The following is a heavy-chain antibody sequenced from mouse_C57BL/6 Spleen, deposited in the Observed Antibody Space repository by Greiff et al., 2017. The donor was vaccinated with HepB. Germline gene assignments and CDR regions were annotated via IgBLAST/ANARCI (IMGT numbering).Heavy chain of an antibody. CDR3: ARVLYYSNYEGAMDY. D-gene: IGHD2-5*01. J-gene: IGHJ4*01. Sequence: VQLQQSGPGLVAPSQSLSITCTVSGFSLTSYAISWVRQPPGKGLEWLGVIWTGGGTNYNSALKSRLSISKDNSKSQVFLKMNSLQTDDTARYYCARVLYYSNYEGAMDYWGQGTSVTVSS. V-gene: IGHV2-9-1*01. CDR2: IWTGGGT. CDR1: GFSLTSYA.